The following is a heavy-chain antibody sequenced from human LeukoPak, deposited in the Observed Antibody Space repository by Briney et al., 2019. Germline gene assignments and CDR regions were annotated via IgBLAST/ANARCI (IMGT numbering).Heavy chain of an antibody. D-gene: IGHD3-10*01. CDR1: GFNLTPYS. J-gene: IGHJ3*02. CDR3: ARRSIPGGALDI. Sequence: GGSLRLSCAASGFNLTPYSMNWVRQAPGKGLEWVSSIDSTSTYIYYADSVKGRFTISRDNSKNTLYLQMNSLRADDTAVYYCARRSIPGGALDIWGQGTMVTVSS. CDR2: IDSTSTYI. V-gene: IGHV3-21*04.